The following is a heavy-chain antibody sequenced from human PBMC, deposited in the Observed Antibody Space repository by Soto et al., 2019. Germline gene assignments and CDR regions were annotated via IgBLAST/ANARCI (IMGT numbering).Heavy chain of an antibody. D-gene: IGHD4-17*01. CDR3: ARAQPTTTVTTLGYFDY. J-gene: IGHJ4*02. Sequence: ASVKVSCKASGYTFTSYGISWVRQAPGQGLEWMGWISAYNGNTNYAQKLQGRVTMTTDTSTSTAYMELRSLRSDDTAVYYCARAQPTTTVTTLGYFDYWGQGTLVTAPQ. V-gene: IGHV1-18*01. CDR1: GYTFTSYG. CDR2: ISAYNGNT.